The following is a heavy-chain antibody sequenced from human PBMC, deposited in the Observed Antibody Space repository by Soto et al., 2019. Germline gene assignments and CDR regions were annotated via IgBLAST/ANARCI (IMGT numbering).Heavy chain of an antibody. V-gene: IGHV1-18*01. CDR2: LSAYNGNT. Sequence: QVKLVQSGAEVKKPGASVKVSCKASGYTFTSHGISWVRQAPGRGLEWMGWLSAYNGNTKYAQKLQGRVTMTTDTSTGTAYMELRSLRSDDTAVYYCAREVSSMVQTAGLGHYGMDVWGQGTTVTVSS. CDR3: AREVSSMVQTAGLGHYGMDV. D-gene: IGHD2-21*02. J-gene: IGHJ6*02. CDR1: GYTFTSHG.